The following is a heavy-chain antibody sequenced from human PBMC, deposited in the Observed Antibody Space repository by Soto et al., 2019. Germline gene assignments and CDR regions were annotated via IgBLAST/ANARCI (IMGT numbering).Heavy chain of an antibody. CDR3: ARDQGSRITIFGVVTKGRPLNGMDV. J-gene: IGHJ6*02. CDR2: INPSGGST. V-gene: IGHV1-46*01. CDR1: GYTFTSYY. Sequence: ASVKVSCKASGYTFTSYYMHWVRQAPGQGLEWMGIINPSGGSTSYAQKFQGRVTMTRDTSTSTVYMELSSVRSEDTAVYYCARDQGSRITIFGVVTKGRPLNGMDVWGQGTTVTVS. D-gene: IGHD3-3*01.